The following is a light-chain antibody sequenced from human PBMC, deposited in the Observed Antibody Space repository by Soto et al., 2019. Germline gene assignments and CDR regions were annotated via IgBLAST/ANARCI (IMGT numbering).Light chain of an antibody. V-gene: IGLV1-51*01. Sequence: QSVLTQPPSVSAAPGQKVTISCSGSSSNIGKNHVSWYQQFPRTAPKLLIYDNDKRPSGIPDRFSGSNSGTSATLGITGLQAGDEADFYCGTWDSSLSAGVFAGGTKLTVL. CDR3: GTWDSSLSAGV. CDR1: SSNIGKNH. CDR2: DND. J-gene: IGLJ3*02.